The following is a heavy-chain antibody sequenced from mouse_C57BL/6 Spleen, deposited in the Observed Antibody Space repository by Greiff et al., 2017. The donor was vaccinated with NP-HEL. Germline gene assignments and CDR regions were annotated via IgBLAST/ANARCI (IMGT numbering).Heavy chain of an antibody. D-gene: IGHD2-4*01. CDR2: INPSTGGT. CDR1: GYSFTGYY. V-gene: IGHV1-42*01. CDR3: ARGGYDYDGGYFDY. Sequence: VQLQQSGPELVKPGASVKISCKASGYSFTGYYMNWVKQSPEKSLEWIGEINPSTGGTTYNQKFKAKATLTVDKSSSTAYMQLKSLTSEDSAVYYCARGGYDYDGGYFDYWGQGTTLTVSS. J-gene: IGHJ2*01.